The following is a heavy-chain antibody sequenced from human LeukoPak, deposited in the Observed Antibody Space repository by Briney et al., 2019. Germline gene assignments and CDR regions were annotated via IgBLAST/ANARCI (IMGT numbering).Heavy chain of an antibody. Sequence: GRSLRLSCAASGCTFTIHAVHWVRQAPGKGLEWVAVTDGTNKFYSDSVRGRFTISGDTSKNTIYLQMNSLRPEDTAMYYCAKDLIAGPPDYFDYWGQGTLVSVSS. CDR3: AKDLIAGPPDYFDY. CDR1: GCTFTIHA. CDR2: TDGTNK. V-gene: IGHV3-30-3*01. D-gene: IGHD2-21*01. J-gene: IGHJ4*02.